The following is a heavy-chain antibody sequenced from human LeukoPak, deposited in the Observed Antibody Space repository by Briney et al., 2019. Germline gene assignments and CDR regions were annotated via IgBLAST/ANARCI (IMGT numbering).Heavy chain of an antibody. CDR3: ARGNADDAFHI. CDR1: GGSISSYY. V-gene: IGHV4-59*01. J-gene: IGHJ3*02. D-gene: IGHD2-2*01. Sequence: PSETLSLTCIVSGGSISSYYWSWIRQPPGKGLEWIGYIYYSGGTNYNPSLKSRVTISVDTSKNQFSLKLSSVTAADTAVYYCARGNADDAFHIWGQGTMVTVSS. CDR2: IYYSGGT.